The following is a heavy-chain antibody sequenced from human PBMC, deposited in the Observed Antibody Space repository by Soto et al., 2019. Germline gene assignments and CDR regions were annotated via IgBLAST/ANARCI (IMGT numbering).Heavy chain of an antibody. CDR1: GFTVSSNY. D-gene: IGHD2-15*01. CDR2: IYSGGST. J-gene: IGHJ4*02. V-gene: IGHV3-66*01. CDR3: ARTCSGGTCSFDY. Sequence: EVQLVESGGGLVQPGGSLRLSCAASGFTVSSNYMSWVRQAPGKGLEWVSVIYSGGSTYYADSVKGRFTISRDNSENTRYLQMNSLIAEDTAVYYCARTCSGGTCSFDYWGQGTLVTVSS.